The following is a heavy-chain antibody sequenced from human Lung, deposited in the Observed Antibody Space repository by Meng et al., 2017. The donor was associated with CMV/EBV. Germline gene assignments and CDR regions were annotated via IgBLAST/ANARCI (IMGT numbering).Heavy chain of an antibody. D-gene: IGHD6-13*01. CDR1: GYRITTYW. Sequence: XVSCKASGYRITTYWIGWVRQMPGKGLEWMGIIYPYDSDTRYSPSFQGQVTISADKSISTAYLQWSSLKASDTAMYFCARSFSSRMFFDFWGQGTPVTVSS. CDR3: ARSFSSRMFFDF. CDR2: IYPYDSDT. V-gene: IGHV5-51*01. J-gene: IGHJ4*02.